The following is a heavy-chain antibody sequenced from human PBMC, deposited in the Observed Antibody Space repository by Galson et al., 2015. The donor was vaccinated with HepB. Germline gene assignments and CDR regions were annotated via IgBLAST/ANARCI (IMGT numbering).Heavy chain of an antibody. Sequence: SLRLSCAASGFTFSSYAMHWVRQAPGKGLEWVALMSFDGSDEDYADSVKGRFTISRDNSKNMLYLRMNSLRVDDTAVYYCARDLSNSGYYFDSWGQGTLITVSS. CDR2: MSFDGSDE. D-gene: IGHD6-25*01. J-gene: IGHJ4*02. CDR1: GFTFSSYA. V-gene: IGHV3-30*04. CDR3: ARDLSNSGYYFDS.